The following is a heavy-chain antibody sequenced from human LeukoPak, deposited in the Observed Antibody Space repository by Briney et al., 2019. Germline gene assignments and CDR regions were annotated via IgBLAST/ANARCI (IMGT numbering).Heavy chain of an antibody. V-gene: IGHV3-64*01. D-gene: IGHD5-12*01. J-gene: IGHJ4*02. CDR3: ARRGGTVATIGDDFDY. Sequence: GGSLRLSCAASGFTFSSYAMHWVRQAPGKGLEYVSAISSNGGSTYYANSVKGRFTISRDNSKNTLFVQMNSLRAEDTAIYCCARRGGTVATIGDDFDYWGQGTVVTVSS. CDR2: ISSNGGST. CDR1: GFTFSSYA.